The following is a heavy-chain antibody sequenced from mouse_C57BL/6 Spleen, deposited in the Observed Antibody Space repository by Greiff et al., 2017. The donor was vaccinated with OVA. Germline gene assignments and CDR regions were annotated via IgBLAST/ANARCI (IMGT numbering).Heavy chain of an antibody. Sequence: QVQLQQPGAELVMPGASVKLSCKASGYTFTSYWMHWVKQRPGQGLEWIGEIDPSDSYTNYNQKLKGKSTLTVDKSSSTAYMQLSSLTSEDSAVYYCARLYYGSSPYYAMDYWGQGTSVTVSS. D-gene: IGHD1-1*01. V-gene: IGHV1-69*01. J-gene: IGHJ4*01. CDR3: ARLYYGSSPYYAMDY. CDR2: IDPSDSYT. CDR1: GYTFTSYW.